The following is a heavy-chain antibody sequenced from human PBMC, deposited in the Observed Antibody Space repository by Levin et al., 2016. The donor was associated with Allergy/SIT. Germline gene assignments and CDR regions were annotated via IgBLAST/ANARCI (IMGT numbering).Heavy chain of an antibody. CDR2: IHDTGNT. V-gene: IGHV4-31*11. J-gene: IGHJ4*02. D-gene: IGHD1-14*01. Sequence: SETLSLTCGVSGDSFNRGGGHFWGWIRQQPGKGLEWIAYIHDTGNTYYNPSLKRRFIISLNSSNSQFSLKVNSVTAADTAVYYCARVLRPTPFGMGYFDHWGQGTLVTVSS. CDR3: ARVLRPTPFGMGYFDH. CDR1: GDSFNRGGGHF.